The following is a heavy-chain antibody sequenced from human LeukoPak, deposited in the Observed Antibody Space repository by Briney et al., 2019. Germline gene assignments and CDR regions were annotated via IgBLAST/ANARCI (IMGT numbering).Heavy chain of an antibody. CDR3: ARDHGDSSNYYYYGMDV. D-gene: IGHD4-17*01. CDR2: INWSGVST. V-gene: IGHV3-20*01. CDR1: GFTFDDYG. J-gene: IGHJ6*02. Sequence: GGSLRLSCAASGFTFDDYGMSWVRQATGKGLEWVSGINWSGVSTGYANSVKGRFTISRDNAKNSLYLQMNSLRAEDTALYHCARDHGDSSNYYYYGMDVWGQGTTVTVSS.